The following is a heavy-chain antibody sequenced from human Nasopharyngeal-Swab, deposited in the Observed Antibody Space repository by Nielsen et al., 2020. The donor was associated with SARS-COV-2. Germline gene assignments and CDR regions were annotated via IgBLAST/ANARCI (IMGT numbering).Heavy chain of an antibody. CDR2: IAHDASNE. J-gene: IGHJ4*02. CDR3: ARDAPAHYGAFY. Sequence: GGYRRLYCAASGFTLSSFGMRWVRQATGKGLEWVAFIAHDASNEYYGDSVKGRFSISRDSSKNTLYLQMDSLRGEDTAVYYCARDAPAHYGAFYWGRGTLVTVSS. V-gene: IGHV3-30*03. CDR1: GFTLSSFG. D-gene: IGHD4-17*01.